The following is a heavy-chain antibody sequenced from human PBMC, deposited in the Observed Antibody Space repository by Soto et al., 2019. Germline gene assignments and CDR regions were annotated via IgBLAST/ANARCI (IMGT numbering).Heavy chain of an antibody. CDR2: ISGGGGTT. CDR3: GGYISGYRYYYGMDV. Sequence: TGGSLRLSCAASGFTFSSYAMSWVRQVPGKGLEWVSAISGGGGTTFYADSVKGRFTISRDNSRNTVYLEMNSLRAEDTAVYYCGGYISGYRYYYGMDVWGQGTTVTVSS. V-gene: IGHV3-23*01. J-gene: IGHJ6*02. D-gene: IGHD6-19*01. CDR1: GFTFSSYA.